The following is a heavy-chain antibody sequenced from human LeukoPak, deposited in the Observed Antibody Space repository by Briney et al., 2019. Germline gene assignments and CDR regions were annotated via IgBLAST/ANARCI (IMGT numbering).Heavy chain of an antibody. D-gene: IGHD6-19*01. CDR2: INPNSGGT. Sequence: ASVKVSCKASGYTFTSYGISWVRQAPGQGLEWMGWINPNSGGTNYAQKFQGRVTMTRDTSISTAYMELSRLRSDDTAVYYCARRAVAGTGLDYWGQGTLVTVSS. V-gene: IGHV1-2*02. J-gene: IGHJ4*02. CDR1: GYTFTSYG. CDR3: ARRAVAGTGLDY.